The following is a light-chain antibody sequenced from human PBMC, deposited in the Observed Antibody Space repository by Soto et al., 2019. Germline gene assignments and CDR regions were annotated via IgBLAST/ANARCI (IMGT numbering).Light chain of an antibody. J-gene: IGLJ1*01. CDR3: SSFTSSTSYV. CDR2: DVN. V-gene: IGLV2-14*03. CDR1: SSDVGSYNP. Sequence: QPVLTQPASVSGSPGQSIAISCTGTSSDVGSYNPVSWYQQYPGKAPKLMIHDVNNRPSGISDRFSGSKSGNTASLTISGLQAEDEADYYCSSFTSSTSYVFGTGTKLTVL.